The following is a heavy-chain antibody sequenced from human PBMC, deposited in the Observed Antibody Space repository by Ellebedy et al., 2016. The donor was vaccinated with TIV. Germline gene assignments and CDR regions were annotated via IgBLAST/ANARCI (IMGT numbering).Heavy chain of an antibody. CDR1: GYSFTSYW. J-gene: IGHJ4*02. D-gene: IGHD4-17*01. Sequence: GGSLRLSXKGSGYSFTSYWIGWVRQMPGKGLEWMGIIYPGDSDTRYSPSFQGQVTISADKSISTVYLQWSSLKASDTAMYYCARNGDYEPCDDWGQGTLVTVSS. CDR3: ARNGDYEPCDD. CDR2: IYPGDSDT. V-gene: IGHV5-51*01.